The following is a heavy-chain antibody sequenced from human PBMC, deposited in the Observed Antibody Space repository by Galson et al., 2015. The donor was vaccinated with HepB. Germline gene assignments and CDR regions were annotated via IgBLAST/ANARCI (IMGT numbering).Heavy chain of an antibody. J-gene: IGHJ6*02. D-gene: IGHD2-2*01. V-gene: IGHV1-69*13. CDR1: GGTFSSYA. CDR2: IIPIFGTA. Sequence: SVKVSCKASGGTFSSYAISWVRQAPGQGLEWMGGIIPIFGTANYAQKFQGRVTITADESTSTAYMELSSLRSEDTAVYYCARDREDIVVVPAAEHYYYGMDVWGQGTTVTVSS. CDR3: ARDREDIVVVPAAEHYYYGMDV.